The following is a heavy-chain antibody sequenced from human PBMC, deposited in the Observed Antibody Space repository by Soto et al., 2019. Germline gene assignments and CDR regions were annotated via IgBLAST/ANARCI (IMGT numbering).Heavy chain of an antibody. CDR2: ISGSGGST. Sequence: VGSLRLSCAASGFTFSSYAMSWVRQAPGKGLEWVSAISGSGGSTYYADSVKGRFTISRDNSKNTLYLQMNSLRAEDTAVYYCAKDGIAAAPTAPYYFDYWGQGTLVTVSS. CDR3: AKDGIAAAPTAPYYFDY. J-gene: IGHJ4*02. CDR1: GFTFSSYA. V-gene: IGHV3-23*01. D-gene: IGHD6-13*01.